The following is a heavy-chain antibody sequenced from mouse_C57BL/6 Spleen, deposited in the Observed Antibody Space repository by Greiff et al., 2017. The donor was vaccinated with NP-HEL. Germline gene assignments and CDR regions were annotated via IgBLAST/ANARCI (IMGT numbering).Heavy chain of an antibody. CDR2: ISSGSSTI. CDR3: ARPRRTLFDY. CDR1: GFTFSDYG. Sequence: EVQLVESGGGLVKPGGSLKLSCAASGFTFSDYGMHWVRQAPEKGLEWVAYISSGSSTIYYADTVKGRFTISRDNAKNTLFLQMTSLRSEDTTMYYCARPRRTLFDYWGQGTTLTVSS. J-gene: IGHJ2*01. V-gene: IGHV5-17*01.